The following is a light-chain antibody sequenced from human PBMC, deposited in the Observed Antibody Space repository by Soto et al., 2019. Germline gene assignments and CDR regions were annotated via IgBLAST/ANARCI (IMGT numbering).Light chain of an antibody. Sequence: QSVLTQPASVSGSPGQSITISCTGTSSDVGRYNYVSWYQHHPGKATRLMIYDVSHWPSVVSNRSSGSNSGNAAPLTISGLPADDEAYYYCSSYTTSATYVFGTGTKVTVL. CDR2: DVS. V-gene: IGLV2-14*01. J-gene: IGLJ1*01. CDR3: SSYTTSATYV. CDR1: SSDVGRYNY.